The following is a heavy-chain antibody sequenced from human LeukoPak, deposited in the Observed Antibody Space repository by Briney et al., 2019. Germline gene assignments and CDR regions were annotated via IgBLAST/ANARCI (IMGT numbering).Heavy chain of an antibody. CDR1: GFSFSDYW. J-gene: IGHJ4*02. CDR3: ARWEARDTWVYDY. D-gene: IGHD1-26*01. V-gene: IGHV3-7*01. CDR2: IKQDGSIS. Sequence: PGGSLRLSCAASGFSFSDYWMSWVRQAPGKGLEWVANIKQDGSISSYVDSVKGRFTVSRDNAKNSLYLQMNSLRAEDTAVYYCARWEARDTWVYDYWGQGTLVTVSS.